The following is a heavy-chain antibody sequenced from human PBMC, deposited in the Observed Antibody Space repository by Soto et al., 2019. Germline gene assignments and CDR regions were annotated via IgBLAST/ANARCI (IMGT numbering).Heavy chain of an antibody. D-gene: IGHD1-26*01. CDR3: AKDTVGAPVFWCFDV. J-gene: IGHJ2*01. CDR2: ITGSGSGVKT. V-gene: IGHV3-23*01. Sequence: EVQLLESGGGLVQPGGSLRLSCAASGFTFSSYAMSWVRQAPGKGLEWVSAITGSGSGVKTYYADSVKGRFTISRDNSKNTLDLQMNSLRVEDTAVYYCAKDTVGAPVFWCFDVGGRLTLVTVS. CDR1: GFTFSSYA.